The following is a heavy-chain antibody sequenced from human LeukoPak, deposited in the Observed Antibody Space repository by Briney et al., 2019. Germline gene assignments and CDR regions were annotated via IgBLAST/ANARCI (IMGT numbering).Heavy chain of an antibody. CDR2: ISGSGGST. CDR3: AKQGRPPNGGRFDY. V-gene: IGHV3-23*01. CDR1: GFTFSSYA. J-gene: IGHJ4*02. Sequence: GGSLRLSCAASGFTFSSYAMSWVRQAPGKGLEWVSAISGSGGSTYYADSVKGRLTISRDNSKNTLYLQMNSLRAEDTAVYYCAKQGRPPNGGRFDYWGQGTLVTVSS. D-gene: IGHD4-23*01.